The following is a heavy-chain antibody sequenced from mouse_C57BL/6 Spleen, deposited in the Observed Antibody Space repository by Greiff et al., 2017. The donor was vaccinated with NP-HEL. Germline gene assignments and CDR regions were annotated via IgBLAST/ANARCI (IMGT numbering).Heavy chain of an antibody. D-gene: IGHD2-5*01. CDR1: GYTFTSYW. Sequence: VQLQQPGAELVKPGASVKMSCKASGYTFTSYWITWVKQRPGQGLEWIGDIYPGSGSTNYNEKFKSKATLTVDTSSSTAYMQLSSLTSEDSAVYYCARRGSNYDWFAYRGQGTLVTVSA. CDR3: ARRGSNYDWFAY. CDR2: IYPGSGST. V-gene: IGHV1-55*01. J-gene: IGHJ3*01.